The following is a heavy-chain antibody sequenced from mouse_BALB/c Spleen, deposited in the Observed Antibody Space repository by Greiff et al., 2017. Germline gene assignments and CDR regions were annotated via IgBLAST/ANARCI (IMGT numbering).Heavy chain of an antibody. CDR1: GYSITSGYY. CDR3: ASLLDWYFDV. CDR2: ISYDGSN. J-gene: IGHJ1*03. V-gene: IGHV3-6*02. Sequence: EVKLVESGPGLVKPSQSLSLTCSVTGYSITSGYYWNWIRQFPGNKLEWMGYISYDGSNNYNPSLKNRISITRDTSKNQFFLKLNSVTTEDTATYYCASLLDWYFDVWGTGTTVTVSS.